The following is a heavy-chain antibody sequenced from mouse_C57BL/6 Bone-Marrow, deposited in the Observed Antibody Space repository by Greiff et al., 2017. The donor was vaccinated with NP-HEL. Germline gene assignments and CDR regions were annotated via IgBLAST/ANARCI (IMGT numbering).Heavy chain of an antibody. Sequence: QVQLQQPGAELVKPGASVKLSCKASGYTFTSYWTHWVKQRPGQGLEWIGMIHPNSGSTNYNEKFKSKATLTVDKSSSTAYMQLSSLTSEDSAVYYCARNYSNYAMDYWGQGTSVTVSS. J-gene: IGHJ4*01. V-gene: IGHV1-64*01. D-gene: IGHD2-5*01. CDR3: ARNYSNYAMDY. CDR1: GYTFTSYW. CDR2: IHPNSGST.